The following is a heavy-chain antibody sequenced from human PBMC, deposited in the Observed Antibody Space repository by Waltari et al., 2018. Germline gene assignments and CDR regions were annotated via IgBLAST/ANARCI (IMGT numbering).Heavy chain of an antibody. J-gene: IGHJ6*02. D-gene: IGHD2-2*03. CDR2: INTNTGNP. Sequence: QVQLVQSGSELKKPGASVKVSCKASGYTFTSYAMNWVRQAPGQGLEWMGWINTNTGNPTYAQGFTGRFVFSLDTSGSTAYLQISSLKAEDTAVYYCARVDIVVVPAATIYYYYGMDVWGQGTTVTVSS. V-gene: IGHV7-4-1*02. CDR3: ARVDIVVVPAATIYYYYGMDV. CDR1: GYTFTSYA.